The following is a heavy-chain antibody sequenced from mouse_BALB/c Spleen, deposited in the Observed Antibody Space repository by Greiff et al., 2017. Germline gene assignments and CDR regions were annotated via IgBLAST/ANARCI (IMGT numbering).Heavy chain of an antibody. V-gene: IGHV1-80*01. CDR2: IYPGDGDT. J-gene: IGHJ2*01. D-gene: IGHD1-1*01. Sequence: VQLQQSGAELVRPGSSVKISCKASGYAFSSYWMNWVKQSPGQGLEWIGQIYPGDGDTNYNGKFKGKATLTADKSSSTAYMQLSSLTSEDSAVYFCARGTTFDYWGQGTTLTVSS. CDR1: GYAFSSYW. CDR3: ARGTTFDY.